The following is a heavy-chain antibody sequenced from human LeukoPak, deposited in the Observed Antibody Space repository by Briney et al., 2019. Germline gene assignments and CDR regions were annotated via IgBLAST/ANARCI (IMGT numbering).Heavy chain of an antibody. Sequence: SETLSLTCIVSGVSGSDTDYYWGWVRQPPGKTLEWIGSMHFSGSPFYSPSLESRFSMSVDTSKNQFSLHLRSVTAADTAVYYCARDEVGAKGRPFDYWGRGILVTVSS. V-gene: IGHV4-39*07. D-gene: IGHD1-26*01. CDR3: ARDEVGAKGRPFDY. CDR1: GVSGSDTDYY. J-gene: IGHJ4*02. CDR2: MHFSGSP.